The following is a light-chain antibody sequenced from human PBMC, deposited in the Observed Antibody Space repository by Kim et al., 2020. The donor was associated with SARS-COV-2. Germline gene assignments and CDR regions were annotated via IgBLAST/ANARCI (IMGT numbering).Light chain of an antibody. CDR1: KLGDKY. Sequence: AAQGKTATITCYEVKLGDKYACWYKQKPGQSPVLYIYRDSKRPTGIPERFSSSSTGNTATLTISGTQAKDEADYYGQAWNSSTRVFGGGTQLTVL. CDR2: RDS. V-gene: IGLV3-1*01. J-gene: IGLJ3*02. CDR3: QAWNSSTRV.